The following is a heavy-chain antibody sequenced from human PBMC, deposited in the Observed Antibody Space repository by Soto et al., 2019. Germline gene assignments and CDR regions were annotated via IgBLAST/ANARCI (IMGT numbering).Heavy chain of an antibody. J-gene: IGHJ4*02. V-gene: IGHV3-15*01. CDR2: IKSKTDGGTT. D-gene: IGHD1-26*01. CDR3: TTDEDSGSYWGTGVDY. CDR1: GFTFSNAW. Sequence: EVQLVESGGGLVKPGGSLRLSCAASGFTFSNAWMSWVRQAPGKGLEWVGRIKSKTDGGTTNYVAPVKGRFTISRDDSKNTLYLQMNSLKTEDTAVYYCTTDEDSGSYWGTGVDYWGQGTLVTVSS.